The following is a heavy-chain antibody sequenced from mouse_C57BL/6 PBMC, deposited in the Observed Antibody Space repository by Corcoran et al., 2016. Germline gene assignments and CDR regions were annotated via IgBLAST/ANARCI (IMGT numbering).Heavy chain of an antibody. J-gene: IGHJ3*01. CDR3: ARQIRYSTWFAY. CDR2: INPNNGGT. D-gene: IGHD2-12*01. Sequence: EVQLQQSGPELVKPGASVKISCKASGYTFTDYYMNWVKQSHGKSLEWIGDINPNNGGTSYNQKFKGKATLTVDKSSSTAYMELRSLTSEDSAVYYCARQIRYSTWFAYWGQGTLVTVSA. V-gene: IGHV1-26*01. CDR1: GYTFTDYY.